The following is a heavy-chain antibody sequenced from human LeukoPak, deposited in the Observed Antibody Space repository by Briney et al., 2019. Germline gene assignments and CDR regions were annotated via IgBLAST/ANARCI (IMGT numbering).Heavy chain of an antibody. CDR3: ARDLSSSATPRRPGIYFDL. CDR2: IYYSGST. CDR1: GGSISSYY. V-gene: IGHV4-59*01. J-gene: IGHJ2*01. Sequence: SETLSLTCTVSGGSISSYYWSWIRQPPGKGLEWIGYIYYSGSTNYNPSLKSRVTISVDTSKNQFSLKLSSVTAADTAVYYCARDLSSSATPRRPGIYFDLWGRGTLVTVSS. D-gene: IGHD3-10*01.